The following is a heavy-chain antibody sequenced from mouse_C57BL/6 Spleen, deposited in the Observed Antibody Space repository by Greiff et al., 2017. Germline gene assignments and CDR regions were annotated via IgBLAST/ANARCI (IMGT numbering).Heavy chain of an antibody. CDR2: IYPGDGDT. CDR1: GYAFSSSW. CDR3: ARYSDSSGPYYFDY. J-gene: IGHJ2*01. V-gene: IGHV1-82*01. Sequence: QVQLQQSGPELVKPGASVKISCKASGYAFSSSWMNWVKQRPGKGLEWIGRIYPGDGDTNYNGKFKGKATLTADKSSSTAYMQLSSLTSEDSAVFFCARYSDSSGPYYFDYWGQGTTLTVSS. D-gene: IGHD3-2*02.